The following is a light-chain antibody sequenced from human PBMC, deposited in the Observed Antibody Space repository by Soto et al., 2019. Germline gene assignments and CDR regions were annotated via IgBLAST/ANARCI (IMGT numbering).Light chain of an antibody. CDR3: QQRSNWPMYT. V-gene: IGKV3-11*01. Sequence: EVVLTQSPATLSLSPGARATLSCRASQTVSSHVAWYQQKPGQAPRLLIYDTSNRATGVPARLRGNGSGTDFTLTISSLEPEDFAVYYCQQRSNWPMYTFGQWTRLEIK. CDR2: DTS. J-gene: IGKJ2*01. CDR1: QTVSSH.